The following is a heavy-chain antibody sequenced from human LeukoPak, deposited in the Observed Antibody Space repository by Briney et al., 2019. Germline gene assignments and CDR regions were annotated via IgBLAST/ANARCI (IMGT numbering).Heavy chain of an antibody. CDR3: ARHIGGRSWYGGFDY. CDR2: IYYSGTT. J-gene: IGHJ4*02. CDR1: GGSMSSCY. V-gene: IGHV4-59*08. Sequence: SEPLSLTCTVSGGSMSSCYWRWLRRPPGKGREGIGYIYYSGTTNYDPSLKRLVTISVETSKNQFSLKLSSLTAAAAAVYYWARHIGGRSWYGGFDYWGQGTLVTVSP. D-gene: IGHD6-13*01.